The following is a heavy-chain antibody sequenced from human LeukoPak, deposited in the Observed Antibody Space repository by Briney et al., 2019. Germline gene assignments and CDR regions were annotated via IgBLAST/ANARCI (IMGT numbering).Heavy chain of an antibody. CDR3: ARAFGYFDY. CDR1: GGSISSYY. V-gene: IGHV4-59*01. CDR2: IYYSGST. J-gene: IGHJ4*02. Sequence: SETLSLTCTVSGGSISSYYWSWIRQPPGKGLEWIGYIYYSGSTNYNPSLKSRVTISVDTSKNQFSLKLSSVTASDTAVYYCARAFGYFDYWGQGTLVTVSS. D-gene: IGHD3-10*01.